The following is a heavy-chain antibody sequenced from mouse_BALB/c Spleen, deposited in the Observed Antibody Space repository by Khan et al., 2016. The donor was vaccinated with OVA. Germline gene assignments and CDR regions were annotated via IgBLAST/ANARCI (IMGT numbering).Heavy chain of an antibody. D-gene: IGHD2-12*01. CDR1: GYTFTDYA. V-gene: IGHV1S137*01. J-gene: IGHJ3*01. Sequence: QVQLQQSGAELVRPGVSVKISCKGSGYTFTDYAMHWVKQSHAKSLEWIGVISTHYGDASYNQKFKGKATMTVDKSSSTAYMELARLTSEDSAIYYCAIGSGEYSFAYWGQGTLVTVSA. CDR2: ISTHYGDA. CDR3: AIGSGEYSFAY.